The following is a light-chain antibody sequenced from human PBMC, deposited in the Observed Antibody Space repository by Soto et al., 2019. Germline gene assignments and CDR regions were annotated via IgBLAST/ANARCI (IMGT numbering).Light chain of an antibody. V-gene: IGKV1-5*01. CDR1: QSISSW. J-gene: IGKJ1*01. Sequence: DIQMTQSPSTLSASVGDRVTITCRASQSISSWLAWYQQKPGKAPKLLTYDASSLESEVPSRSSGSGSGTEFTITISSLQPDDVATYYCHQYNSYSWTFGQGTKVDIK. CDR3: HQYNSYSWT. CDR2: DAS.